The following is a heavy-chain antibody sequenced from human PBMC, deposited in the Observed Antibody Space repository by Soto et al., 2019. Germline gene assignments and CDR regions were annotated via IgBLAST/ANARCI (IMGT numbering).Heavy chain of an antibody. CDR3: ARGTYYYGSGFNPKYYFDD. CDR1: GYPFTSYS. Sequence: SSVKVSCKASGYPFTSYSMHCVRQDPGQRLECIGGINAGNGNAKYSQKFQCRVTITRATSASTAYMELSSLRSADAAVYCCARGTYYYGSGFNPKYYFDDWGQGTLVTVSS. J-gene: IGHJ4*02. CDR2: INAGNGNA. D-gene: IGHD3-10*01. V-gene: IGHV1-3*01.